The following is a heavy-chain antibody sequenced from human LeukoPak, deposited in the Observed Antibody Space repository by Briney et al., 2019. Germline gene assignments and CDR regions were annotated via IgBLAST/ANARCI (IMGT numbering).Heavy chain of an antibody. CDR1: GFTFSSYA. CDR3: ARDPEQLAPFDY. V-gene: IGHV3-30-3*01. Sequence: GRSLRLSCAASGFTFSSYAMHWVRQAPGKGLEWVAVISYDGSNKYYADSVKGRFTISRDNSKNTLYLQMNSLRAEDTAVYYCARDPEQLAPFDYWGQGTPVTVSS. CDR2: ISYDGSNK. J-gene: IGHJ4*02. D-gene: IGHD6-6*01.